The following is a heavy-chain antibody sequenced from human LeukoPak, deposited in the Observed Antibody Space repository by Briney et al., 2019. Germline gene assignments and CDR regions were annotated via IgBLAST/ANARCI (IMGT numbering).Heavy chain of an antibody. Sequence: GGSLRLSCAASGFTFSRYWMSWVRQAPGKGLEWVANIKLDGSEKYYVDSVKGRFTISRDNAKNSLYLQMNSLRAEDTAVYYCARAKRFDYWGQGTLVTVSS. V-gene: IGHV3-7*01. CDR2: IKLDGSEK. J-gene: IGHJ4*02. CDR3: ARAKRFDY. CDR1: GFTFSRYW.